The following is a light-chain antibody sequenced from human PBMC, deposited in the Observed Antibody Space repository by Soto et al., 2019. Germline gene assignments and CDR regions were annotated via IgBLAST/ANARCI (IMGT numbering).Light chain of an antibody. CDR2: DAS. Sequence: DIQMAQSPSTLSASVGGRVTITCRASQSIRRRLAWYQQKPGKAPNLLIYDASSLESGVPSRFGGGGSGTEFTLTISSLQPEDFATYYCQQYNTYPWTFGQGTKVELK. V-gene: IGKV1-5*01. J-gene: IGKJ1*01. CDR3: QQYNTYPWT. CDR1: QSIRRR.